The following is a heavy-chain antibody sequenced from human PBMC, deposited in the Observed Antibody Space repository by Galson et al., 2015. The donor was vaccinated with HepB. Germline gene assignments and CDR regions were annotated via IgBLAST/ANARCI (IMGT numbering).Heavy chain of an antibody. CDR1: GFTFIDYF. J-gene: IGHJ4*02. CDR3: ARDRSQQPAYYFDY. V-gene: IGHV1-2*06. CDR2: LNPNTGGT. Sequence: SVKVSCKASGFTFIDYFIHWVRQAPGQGLEWMGRLNPNTGGTNYAQNFQGRVTMTGDTSIDTAYMELSRLTSDGTAVYYCARDRSQQPAYYFDYWGLGTLVTVSS. D-gene: IGHD6-13*01.